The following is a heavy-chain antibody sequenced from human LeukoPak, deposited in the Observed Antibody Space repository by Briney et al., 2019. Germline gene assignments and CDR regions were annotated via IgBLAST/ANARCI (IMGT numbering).Heavy chain of an antibody. CDR2: ITASGTAM. CDR3: ASSGSYRFDY. D-gene: IGHD1-26*01. CDR1: GFTFSSYS. J-gene: IGHJ4*02. Sequence: GGSLRLSCAASGFTFSSYSMNWVRQAPGKGLEWVSHITASGTAMFYADSVKGRFTISRDNAKNSLYLQMNSLRDEDTAAYYCASSGSYRFDYWGQGTLVTVSS. V-gene: IGHV3-48*02.